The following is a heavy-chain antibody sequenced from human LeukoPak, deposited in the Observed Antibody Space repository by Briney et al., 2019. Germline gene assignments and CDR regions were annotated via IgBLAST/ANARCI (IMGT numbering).Heavy chain of an antibody. Sequence: ASVKVSCKTSGYTFTSYYMHWMRQAPGQGFEWVGMINPNGGGTSSAQKFQGRVTLTRDTSTSTVYMDLSSLRSEDTAIYYCARRGGCISTSCNLDYWGQGTLVTVSS. V-gene: IGHV1-46*03. J-gene: IGHJ4*02. CDR3: ARRGGCISTSCNLDY. D-gene: IGHD2-2*01. CDR2: INPNGGGT. CDR1: GYTFTSYY.